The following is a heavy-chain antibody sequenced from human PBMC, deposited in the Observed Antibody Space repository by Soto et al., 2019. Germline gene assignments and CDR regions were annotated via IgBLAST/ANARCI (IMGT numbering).Heavy chain of an antibody. Sequence: SETLSLTCTDSGGSISSGGYYWSWIRQHPGKGLEWIGYIYYSGSTYYNPSLKSRVTISVDTSKNQFSLKLSSVTAADTAVYYCARDLWGYYGSGSYAFDIWGQGTMVTVSS. J-gene: IGHJ3*02. CDR1: GGSISSGGYY. CDR3: ARDLWGYYGSGSYAFDI. CDR2: IYYSGST. D-gene: IGHD3-10*01. V-gene: IGHV4-31*03.